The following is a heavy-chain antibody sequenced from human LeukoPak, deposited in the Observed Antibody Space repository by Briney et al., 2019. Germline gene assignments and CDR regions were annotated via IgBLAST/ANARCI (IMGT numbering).Heavy chain of an antibody. Sequence: PGRSLRLSCAASGFTFSSYAMHWVRQAPGKGLERVAVISYDGSNKYYADSVKGRFTISRDNSKNTLYLQMNSLRAEDTAVYYCARVQLEQYYYYGMDVWGKGTTVTVSS. CDR3: ARVQLEQYYYYGMDV. D-gene: IGHD1/OR15-1a*01. V-gene: IGHV3-30*04. CDR1: GFTFSSYA. CDR2: ISYDGSNK. J-gene: IGHJ6*04.